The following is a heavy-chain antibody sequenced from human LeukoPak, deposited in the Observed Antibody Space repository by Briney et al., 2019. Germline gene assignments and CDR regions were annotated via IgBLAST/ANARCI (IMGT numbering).Heavy chain of an antibody. V-gene: IGHV3-49*04. CDR1: GFTFGDYG. J-gene: IGHJ4*02. Sequence: GGSLRLSCTASGFTFGDYGMSWVRQAPGKGLEWVGFIKSKAYGGTTEYAASVKGRFTVSRDDSKSTAYLQMNSLKTEDTAVYYCTRAHYYGSGSYYEDYFDYWGQGTLVTVPS. CDR2: IKSKAYGGTT. CDR3: TRAHYYGSGSYYEDYFDY. D-gene: IGHD3-10*01.